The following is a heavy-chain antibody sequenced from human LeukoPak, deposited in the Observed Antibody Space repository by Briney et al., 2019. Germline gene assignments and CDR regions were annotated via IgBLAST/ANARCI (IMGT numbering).Heavy chain of an antibody. CDR1: GFTFSSYA. V-gene: IGHV3-30-3*01. D-gene: IGHD2-2*01. CDR2: ISYDGSNK. Sequence: GRSLRLSCTASGFTFSSYAMHWVRQAPGKGLEWVTIISYDGSNKYYADSVKGRFTVSRDNSKNTLYLQMNSLRTEDTAVYYCARDQGRADCGSTSCPLWFDPWGQGTLVTVSS. J-gene: IGHJ5*02. CDR3: ARDQGRADCGSTSCPLWFDP.